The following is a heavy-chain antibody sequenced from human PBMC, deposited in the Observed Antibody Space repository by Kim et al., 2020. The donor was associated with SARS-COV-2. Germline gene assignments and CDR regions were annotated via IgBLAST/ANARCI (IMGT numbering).Heavy chain of an antibody. J-gene: IGHJ6*02. D-gene: IGHD2-15*01. CDR2: IRSKANSYAT. Sequence: GGSLRLSCAASGFTFSGSAMHWVRQASGKGLEWVGRIRSKANSYATAYAASVKGRFTISRDDSKNTAYLQMNSLKTEDTAVYYCHEADDYYYYGMDVWGQGTTVTVSS. CDR3: HEADDYYYYGMDV. CDR1: GFTFSGSA. V-gene: IGHV3-73*01.